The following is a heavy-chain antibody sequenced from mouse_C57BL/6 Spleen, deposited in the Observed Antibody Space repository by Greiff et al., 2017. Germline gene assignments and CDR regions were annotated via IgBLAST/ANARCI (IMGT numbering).Heavy chain of an antibody. D-gene: IGHD3-2*02. CDR3: AKDSSGYGEDYFDY. V-gene: IGHV5-17*01. CDR2: ISSGSSTI. Sequence: EVKVVESGGGLVKPGGSLKLSCAASGFTFSDYGMHWVRQAPEKGLEWVAYISSGSSTIYYADTVKGRFTISRDNAKNTLFLQMTSLRSEDTAMYYCAKDSSGYGEDYFDYWGQGTTLTVSS. J-gene: IGHJ2*01. CDR1: GFTFSDYG.